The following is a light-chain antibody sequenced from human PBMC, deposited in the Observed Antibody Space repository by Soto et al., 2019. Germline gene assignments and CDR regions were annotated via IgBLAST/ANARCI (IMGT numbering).Light chain of an antibody. Sequence: IQLTQSPSSLSTSVGDSVTITCRASQSISNFLNWYQHKPGKAPDLLIYAASTLFSGVPSRFRGSGSGTEFTRTIPSLQPEDLATYYCQQSYRAPYTFGQGTKLEIK. V-gene: IGKV1-39*01. J-gene: IGKJ2*01. CDR3: QQSYRAPYT. CDR2: AAS. CDR1: QSISNF.